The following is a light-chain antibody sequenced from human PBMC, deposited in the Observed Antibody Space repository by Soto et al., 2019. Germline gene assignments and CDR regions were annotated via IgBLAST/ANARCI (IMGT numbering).Light chain of an antibody. CDR3: QQINSYPIT. CDR2: AAS. J-gene: IGKJ5*01. V-gene: IGKV1-9*01. CDR1: QGINSY. Sequence: DSQLTQSASFLSASVGDRVTITCRASQGINSYLAWYQQKPGKVPKLLIYAASTLQSVVPSRFSGSGSGTEFTLTISSLQPEDFATYYCQQINSYPITFGQGTRLEIK.